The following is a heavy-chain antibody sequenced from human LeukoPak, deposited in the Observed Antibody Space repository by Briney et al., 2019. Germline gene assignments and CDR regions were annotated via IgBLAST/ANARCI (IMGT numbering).Heavy chain of an antibody. V-gene: IGHV4-34*01. J-gene: IGHJ4*02. Sequence: PSETLSLTCAVYGGSSSGYDWSWFRQPPGKGLEWIGEIDHSGNTNYNPSLKSRVTISADTSTSQFSLKLSSVTAADTAVYYCARGRMPATSVTSYWGQGALVTVSS. D-gene: IGHD2-15*01. CDR1: GGSSSGYD. CDR2: IDHSGNT. CDR3: ARGRMPATSVTSY.